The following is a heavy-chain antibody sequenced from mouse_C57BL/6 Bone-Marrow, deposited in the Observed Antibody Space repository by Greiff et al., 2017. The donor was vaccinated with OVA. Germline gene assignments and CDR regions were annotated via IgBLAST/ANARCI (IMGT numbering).Heavy chain of an antibody. CDR1: GYTFTDYE. D-gene: IGHD2-3*01. Sequence: VQLQESGAELVRPGASVTLSCKASGYTFTDYEMHWVKQTPVHGLEWIGAIDPETGGTAYTQKFKGKAILTADKSSSTAYMELRSLTSEDSAVYYCTRAPIYDGYPYYFDYWGQGTTLTVSS. CDR2: IDPETGGT. CDR3: TRAPIYDGYPYYFDY. V-gene: IGHV1-15*01. J-gene: IGHJ2*01.